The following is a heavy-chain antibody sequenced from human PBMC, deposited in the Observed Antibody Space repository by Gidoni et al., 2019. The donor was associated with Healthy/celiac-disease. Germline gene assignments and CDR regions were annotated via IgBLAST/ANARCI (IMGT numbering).Heavy chain of an antibody. D-gene: IGHD6-19*01. CDR1: GGSVGSSKW. Sequence: QVQLQGSGPGLVKPSGSLSLTCAVSGGSVGSSKWWSWVRRPPGKGLEWIGEIYHSGSTNYTPPLKSLVTISVDKSKNQFSLKLSSVTAAATAVYYCARVPHIAVAGTKLLYFDYWGQGTLVTVSS. CDR2: IYHSGST. CDR3: ARVPHIAVAGTKLLYFDY. J-gene: IGHJ4*02. V-gene: IGHV4-4*02.